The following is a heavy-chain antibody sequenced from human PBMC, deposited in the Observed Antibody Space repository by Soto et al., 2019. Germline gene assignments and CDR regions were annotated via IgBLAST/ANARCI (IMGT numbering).Heavy chain of an antibody. V-gene: IGHV1-2*02. CDR2: INTNTGGT. CDR1: GYSFTDYY. Sequence: QVQLVQSGAEVKKPGASVRVSCQASGYSFTDYYIHWVRQAPGQGFEWMGWINTNTGGTDYAQKFQGRVTMTRDTSITTIYLNLSGLRTDDSATYYCAKAPDFGDGVADYWGPGILVTVSS. CDR3: AKAPDFGDGVADY. D-gene: IGHD4-17*01. J-gene: IGHJ4*02.